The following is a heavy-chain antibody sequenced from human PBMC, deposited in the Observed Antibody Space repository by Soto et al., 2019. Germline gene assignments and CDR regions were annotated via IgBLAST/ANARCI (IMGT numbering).Heavy chain of an antibody. V-gene: IGHV3-21*01. CDR1: GFTFSSYS. CDR2: ISSSSSYI. J-gene: IGHJ4*02. CDR3: ARGPSYDSSGYYSY. Sequence: EVQLVESGGGLVKPGGSLRLSCAASGFTFSSYSRNWVRQAPGKGLEWVSSISSSSSYIYYADSVKGRFTISRDNAKNSLYLQMNSLRAEDTAVYYCARGPSYDSSGYYSYWGQGTLVTVSS. D-gene: IGHD3-22*01.